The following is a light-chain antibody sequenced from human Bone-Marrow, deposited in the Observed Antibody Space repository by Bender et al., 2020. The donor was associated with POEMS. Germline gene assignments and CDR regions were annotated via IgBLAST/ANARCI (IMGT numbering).Light chain of an antibody. CDR2: INN. CDR1: SSNIGTNP. J-gene: IGLJ3*02. CDR3: AAWEDSLNGWV. V-gene: IGLV1-44*01. Sequence: SVLTQPPSASGTPGQRVTISCSGSSSNIGTNPVNWYQQLPGTAPKLLIYINNQRPSGVPDRFSGSKSGTSASLAISGLQSEYEADYYCAAWEDSLNGWVFGGGTKLTV.